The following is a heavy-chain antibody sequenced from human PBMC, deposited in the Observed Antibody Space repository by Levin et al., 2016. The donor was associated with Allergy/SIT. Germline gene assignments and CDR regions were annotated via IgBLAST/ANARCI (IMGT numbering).Heavy chain of an antibody. CDR2: IYYSGST. Sequence: SETLSLTCTVSGGSISSYYWSWIRQPPGKGLEWIGYIYYSGSTNYNPSLKSRVTISVDTSKNQFSLKLSSVTAADTAVYYCARDTGGGSGWYGIDYWGQGTLVTVSS. V-gene: IGHV4-59*01. D-gene: IGHD6-19*01. CDR1: GGSISSYY. J-gene: IGHJ4*02. CDR3: ARDTGGGSGWYGIDY.